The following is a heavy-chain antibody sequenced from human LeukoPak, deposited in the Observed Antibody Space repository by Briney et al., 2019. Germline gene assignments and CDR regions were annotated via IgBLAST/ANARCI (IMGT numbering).Heavy chain of an antibody. J-gene: IGHJ4*02. D-gene: IGHD2/OR15-2a*01. CDR3: ARAREYLAIDY. CDR1: GFTISSNY. Sequence: PGGSQRLSCAASGFTISSNYMNWVRQAPGKGLEWVSVLYSAGNTFYADSVKGRFTISRDNSKNTLYLQMNSLRPEDTAVYYCARAREYLAIDYWGQGTLVTVSS. CDR2: LYSAGNT. V-gene: IGHV3-66*02.